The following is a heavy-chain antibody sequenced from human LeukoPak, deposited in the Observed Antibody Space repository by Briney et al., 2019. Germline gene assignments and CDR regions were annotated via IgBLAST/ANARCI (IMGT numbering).Heavy chain of an antibody. Sequence: GASVKVSCKASGYTFTGYYVHWVRQAPGQGLEWMGWINPNNGDTNYAQKFQGRVTMTRDTSISTAYMELSRLTSDDTAVYYCARVGIIMVRGVTPVNWFDPWGQGTLVTVSS. V-gene: IGHV1-2*02. CDR3: ARVGIIMVRGVTPVNWFDP. CDR1: GYTFTGYY. J-gene: IGHJ5*02. D-gene: IGHD3-10*01. CDR2: INPNNGDT.